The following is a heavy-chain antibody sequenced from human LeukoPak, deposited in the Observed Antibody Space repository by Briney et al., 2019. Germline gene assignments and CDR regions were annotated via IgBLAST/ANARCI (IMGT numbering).Heavy chain of an antibody. CDR2: IGTGGDT. J-gene: IGHJ4*02. D-gene: IGHD6-13*01. V-gene: IGHV3-47*01. CDR3: ARAVAAAVIDY. Sequence: PGGSLRLSCAASGFAFSGYALNWVRRAPGKGLEWVSAIGTGGDTYYADSVMGRFTISRDNAKKSLYLHMNSLIAEDMAVYYCARAVAAAVIDYWGQGTLVTVSS. CDR1: GFAFSGYA.